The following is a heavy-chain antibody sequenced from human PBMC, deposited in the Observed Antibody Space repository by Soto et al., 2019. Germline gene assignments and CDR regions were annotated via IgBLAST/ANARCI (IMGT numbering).Heavy chain of an antibody. V-gene: IGHV4-59*01. CDR3: ASGGYCSGGSCYDLHYYYYMDV. Sequence: PSETLSLTCTVSGGSISSYYWSWIRQPPGKGLEWIGYIYYSGSTNYNPSLKSRVTISVDTSKNQFSLKLSSVTAADTAVYYCASGGYCSGGSCYDLHYYYYMDVWGKGTTVTVSS. CDR1: GGSISSYY. D-gene: IGHD2-15*01. J-gene: IGHJ6*03. CDR2: IYYSGST.